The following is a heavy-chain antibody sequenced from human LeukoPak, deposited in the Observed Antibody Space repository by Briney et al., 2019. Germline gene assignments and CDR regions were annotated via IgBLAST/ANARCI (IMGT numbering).Heavy chain of an antibody. Sequence: GGSLRLSCAASGFTFSSFGMNWVRQAPGKGLEWVAVISYDGSNKYYADSVKGRFTISRDNSKNTLYLQMKSLRAEDTAVYYCASRYCTGVNCFAASYMCMDVWGKGTTVTVSS. V-gene: IGHV3-30*03. D-gene: IGHD2-8*02. J-gene: IGHJ6*03. CDR1: GFTFSSFG. CDR2: ISYDGSNK. CDR3: ASRYCTGVNCFAASYMCMDV.